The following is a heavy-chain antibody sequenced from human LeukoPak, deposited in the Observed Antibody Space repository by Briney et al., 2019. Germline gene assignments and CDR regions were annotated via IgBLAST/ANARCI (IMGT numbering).Heavy chain of an antibody. CDR2: IIPIFGTA. J-gene: IGHJ5*02. CDR3: AVGLRRRWFDP. V-gene: IGHV1-69*05. CDR1: GGTFSSYV. Sequence: GASVKVSCKASGGTFSSYVISWVRQAPGQGLEWMGGIIPIFGTANYAQKFQGRVTITTDESTSTAYMELSSLRSEDTAVYYCAVGLRRRWFDPWGQGTLVTVSS. D-gene: IGHD5-12*01.